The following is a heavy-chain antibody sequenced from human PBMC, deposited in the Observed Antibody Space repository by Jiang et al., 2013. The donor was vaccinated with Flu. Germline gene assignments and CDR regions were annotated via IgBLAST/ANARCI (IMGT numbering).Heavy chain of an antibody. J-gene: IGHJ5*02. D-gene: IGHD2-2*02. V-gene: IGHV1-8*01. Sequence: VQLVESGAEVKKPGASVKVSCKASGYTFTSYDINWVRQATGQGLEWMGWMNPNSGNTGYAQKFQGRVTMTRNTSISTAYMELSSLRSEDTAVYYCARGRGYCSSTSCYTPSNNWFDPWGQGTLVTVSS. CDR2: MNPNSGNT. CDR1: GYTFTSYD. CDR3: ARGRGYCSSTSCYTPSNNWFDP.